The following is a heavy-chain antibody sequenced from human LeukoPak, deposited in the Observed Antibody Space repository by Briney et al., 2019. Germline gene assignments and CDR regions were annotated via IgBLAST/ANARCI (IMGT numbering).Heavy chain of an antibody. D-gene: IGHD2-21*02. V-gene: IGHV3-30*18. CDR2: ISYDGSKT. CDR1: GFTFSSYG. J-gene: IGHJ4*02. CDR3: AKRAFDNPRAGDRTDY. Sequence: GGSLRLSCAASGFTFSSYGMHWVRQAPGKGLECVAVISYDGSKTYYADSVKGRLTISRDNSKNTLYLQMNSLRGEDTAVYYCAKRAFDNPRAGDRTDYWGQGTLVTVSS.